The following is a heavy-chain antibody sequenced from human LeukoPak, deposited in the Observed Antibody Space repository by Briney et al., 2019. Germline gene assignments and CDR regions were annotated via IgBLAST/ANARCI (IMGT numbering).Heavy chain of an antibody. J-gene: IGHJ4*02. V-gene: IGHV4-38-2*02. CDR2: VFHTGIT. Sequence: SETLSLTCTVSGYSISSSYYWAWVRQPPGMGLEWIGTVFHTGITYYNPSLQSRVTISVDTSKNQFSLKLSSVTAADTAVYYCASLVGATSSPDYWGQGTLVTVSS. CDR1: GYSISSSYY. D-gene: IGHD1-26*01. CDR3: ASLVGATSSPDY.